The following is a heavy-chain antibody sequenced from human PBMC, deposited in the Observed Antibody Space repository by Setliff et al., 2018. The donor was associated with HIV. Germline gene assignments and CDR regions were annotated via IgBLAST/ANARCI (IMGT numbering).Heavy chain of an antibody. Sequence: GGSLRLSCAASGFTFDDFGMTWVRQRPGKGLEWVSGINWNGAITDYADSVKGRFTISRDNAKNSLHLQMNSLRAEDAAFYYCAREAYDVLTPHAHIDSWGQGTLVTVSS. CDR2: INWNGAIT. J-gene: IGHJ4*02. V-gene: IGHV3-20*04. CDR1: GFTFDDFG. CDR3: AREAYDVLTPHAHIDS. D-gene: IGHD3-9*01.